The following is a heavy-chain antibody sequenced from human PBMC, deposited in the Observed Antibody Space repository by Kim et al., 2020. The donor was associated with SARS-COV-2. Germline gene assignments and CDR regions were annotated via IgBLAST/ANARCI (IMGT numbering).Heavy chain of an antibody. CDR1: GFTFSSYE. V-gene: IGHV3-48*03. D-gene: IGHD2-15*01. Sequence: GGSLRLSCAASGFTFSSYEMNWVRQAPGKGLEWVSYISSSGSTIYYADSVKGRFTISRDNAKNSLYLQMNSLRAEDTAVYYCARGLVVVAATMYYYYGMDVWGQGTTVTVSS. J-gene: IGHJ6*02. CDR2: ISSSGSTI. CDR3: ARGLVVVAATMYYYYGMDV.